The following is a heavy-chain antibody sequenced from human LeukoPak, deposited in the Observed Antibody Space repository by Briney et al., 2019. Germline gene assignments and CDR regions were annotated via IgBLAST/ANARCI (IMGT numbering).Heavy chain of an antibody. V-gene: IGHV4-61*01. J-gene: IGHJ3*02. CDR1: GGSVSSGTYY. CDR3: ARVEWFGELSPFDI. D-gene: IGHD3-10*01. Sequence: SETLSLTCTVSGGSVSSGTYYWSWVRPPPGERLEWIGDIYYSGSTNYNTSLKSRVTVSVDTSKKQFSLKLSSVTAADTAVYYCARVEWFGELSPFDIWGQGTMVTVSS. CDR2: IYYSGST.